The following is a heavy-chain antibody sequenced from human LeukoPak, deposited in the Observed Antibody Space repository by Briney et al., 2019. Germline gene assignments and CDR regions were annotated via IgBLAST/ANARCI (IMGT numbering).Heavy chain of an antibody. Sequence: SETLSLTCTVSGGSISSYYWSWIRQPPGKGLERIGYIYYSGSTNYNPSLKSRVTISVDTSKNQFSLKLSSVTAADTAVYYCAREPHRVVPDYPTHNAFDIWGQGTMVTVSS. CDR1: GGSISSYY. J-gene: IGHJ3*02. V-gene: IGHV4-59*01. CDR3: AREPHRVVPDYPTHNAFDI. D-gene: IGHD2-2*01. CDR2: IYYSGST.